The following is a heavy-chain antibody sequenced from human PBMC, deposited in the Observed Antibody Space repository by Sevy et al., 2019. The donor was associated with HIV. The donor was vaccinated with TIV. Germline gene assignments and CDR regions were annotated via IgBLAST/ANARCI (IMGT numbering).Heavy chain of an antibody. CDR3: ARDLFARGYSSGIDALDI. CDR1: GFTFSDYY. D-gene: IGHD6-19*01. Sequence: GGSLRLSCAASGFTFSDYYMSWIRQAPGKGLEWVSYISSSGSTIYDADSVKGRFTISRDNAKNSLYLQMNSLRAEDTAVYDCARDLFARGYSSGIDALDIWGQGTMVTVSS. J-gene: IGHJ3*02. V-gene: IGHV3-11*04. CDR2: ISSSGSTI.